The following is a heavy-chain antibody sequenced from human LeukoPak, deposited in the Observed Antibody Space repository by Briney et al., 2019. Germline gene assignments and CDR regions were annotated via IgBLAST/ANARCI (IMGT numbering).Heavy chain of an antibody. Sequence: TGGSLRLSCAASGFTFSSYSMNWVRQAPGKGLEWIGYIYSSGSTNYNPSLNSRVTMSVDTSKNQFSLNLSSVTAADTAVYYCARIFGYARWYFDLWGRGTLVTVSS. J-gene: IGHJ2*01. D-gene: IGHD2-2*03. CDR3: ARIFGYARWYFDL. CDR2: IYSSGST. V-gene: IGHV4-59*12. CDR1: GFTFSSYS.